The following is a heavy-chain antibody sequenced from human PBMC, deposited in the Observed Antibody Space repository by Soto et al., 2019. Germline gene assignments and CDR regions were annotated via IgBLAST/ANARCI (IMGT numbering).Heavy chain of an antibody. J-gene: IGHJ6*02. D-gene: IGHD2-21*01. CDR2: IYYSGST. Sequence: QVQLQESGPGLVKPSQTLSLTCTVSGGSISSGGYYWSWIRQHPGKGLEWIGYIYYSGSTYYNPSLKSRVTISVDTSKNQLSLKLSSVTAADTAVYYCAASCVGCGGFNYYGMDVWAQGTTVPVSS. CDR1: GGSISSGGYY. CDR3: AASCVGCGGFNYYGMDV. V-gene: IGHV4-31*03.